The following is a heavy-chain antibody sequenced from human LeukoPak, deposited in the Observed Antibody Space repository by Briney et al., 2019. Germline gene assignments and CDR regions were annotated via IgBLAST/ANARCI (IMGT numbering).Heavy chain of an antibody. Sequence: ASVKVSCKASGYTFTDYYMHWVRQAPGQGLEWMGWTSVYNGDTNYAQKLQDRVTMTTDTSTSTAYMEVRSLSSDDTAVYYCARLCHYDTSSYWNDYWGQGTLVTVSA. CDR2: TSVYNGDT. D-gene: IGHD3-22*01. V-gene: IGHV1-18*04. J-gene: IGHJ4*02. CDR3: ARLCHYDTSSYWNDY. CDR1: GYTFTDYY.